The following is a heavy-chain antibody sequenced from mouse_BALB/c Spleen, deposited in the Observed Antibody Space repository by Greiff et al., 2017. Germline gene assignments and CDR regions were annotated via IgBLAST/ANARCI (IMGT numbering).Heavy chain of an antibody. Sequence: EVKLVESGGDLVKPGGSLKLSCAASGFTFSSYVMSWVLQTPDKRLEWVATISSGGSYTYYPDSVKGRFTISRDNAKNTLYLQMSSLKSEDTAMYYCARRWDDAMDYWGQGTSVTVSS. D-gene: IGHD4-1*01. V-gene: IGHV5-6*02. CDR2: ISSGGSYT. CDR3: ARRWDDAMDY. CDR1: GFTFSSYV. J-gene: IGHJ4*01.